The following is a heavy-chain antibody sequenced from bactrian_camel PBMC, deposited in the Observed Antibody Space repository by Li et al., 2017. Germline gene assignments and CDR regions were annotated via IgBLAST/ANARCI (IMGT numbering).Heavy chain of an antibody. D-gene: IGHD6*01. V-gene: IGHV3-3*01. CDR1: GDTYRGSYC. CDR3: AAGPIRSRLYGGSWLSPHCYEYDY. J-gene: IGHJ4*01. Sequence: VQLVESGGGSVQAGGSLRLSCAASGDTYRGSYCVAWFRQAPGKEREGVAAISSGGGGTYYADFVKGRFTISQDNAKNTLFLEMNSLKPEDTAKYYCAAGPIRSRLYGGSWLSPHCYEYDYWGQGTQVTVS. CDR2: ISSGGGGT.